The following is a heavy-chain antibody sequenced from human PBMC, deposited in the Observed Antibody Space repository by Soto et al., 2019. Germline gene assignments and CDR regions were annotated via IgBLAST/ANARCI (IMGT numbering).Heavy chain of an antibody. J-gene: IGHJ4*02. D-gene: IGHD7-27*01. CDR2: IYYTGST. Sequence: SETLSLTCTVSGGSINNHYWSWIRQPPGKGLEWIGYIYYTGSTNYNPSLKSRVTMSVDMSKNQFPLNLTSLTAADTAIYYCARANWYSEYGGQETRVTVSS. CDR3: ARANWYSEY. CDR1: GGSINNHY. V-gene: IGHV4-59*11.